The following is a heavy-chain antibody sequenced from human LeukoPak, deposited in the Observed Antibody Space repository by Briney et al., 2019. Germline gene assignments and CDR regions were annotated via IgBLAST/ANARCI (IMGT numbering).Heavy chain of an antibody. V-gene: IGHV4-34*01. D-gene: IGHD3-22*01. J-gene: IGHJ5*02. CDR3: ARDYYDSSGYLDWFDP. CDR2: INHSGST. CDR1: GGSFSGYY. Sequence: PSETLSLTCAVYGGSFSGYYWGWIRQPPGKGLEWIGEINHSGSTNYNPSLKSRVTISVDTSKKQFSLKLSSVTAADTAVYYCARDYYDSSGYLDWFDPWGQGTLVTVSS.